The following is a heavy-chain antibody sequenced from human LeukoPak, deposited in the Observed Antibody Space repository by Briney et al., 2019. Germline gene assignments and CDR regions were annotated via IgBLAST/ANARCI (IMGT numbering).Heavy chain of an antibody. Sequence: ASVKVSCKASGYTFTSYDINWVRQATGQGLEWMGWINPHSGGRNSAQKFQGRVTMTRDTSITTAYLELSGLTSDDTAMYYCAKVRDRLSSFYPAAWGQGTLVAVSS. CDR1: GYTFTSYD. V-gene: IGHV1-2*02. CDR3: AKVRDRLSSFYPAA. J-gene: IGHJ4*02. D-gene: IGHD6-13*01. CDR2: INPHSGGR.